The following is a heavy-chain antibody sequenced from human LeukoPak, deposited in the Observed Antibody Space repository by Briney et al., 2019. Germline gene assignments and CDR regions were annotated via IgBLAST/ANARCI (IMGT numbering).Heavy chain of an antibody. V-gene: IGHV1-2*02. CDR1: GYTFTNNY. D-gene: IGHD6-19*01. CDR3: APTQGSASYLDY. Sequence: ASVKISCKASGYTFTNNYVHWGRHAPGHRLEWIGWINPSSVGTNYAQKFQGRITMTRDTSTSTAYMEIRRLRSDDTAPYYCAPTQGSASYLDYWGQGTLVTVSS. J-gene: IGHJ4*02. CDR2: INPSSVGT.